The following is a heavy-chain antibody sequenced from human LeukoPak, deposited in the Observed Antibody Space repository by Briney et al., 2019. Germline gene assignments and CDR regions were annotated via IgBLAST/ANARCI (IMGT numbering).Heavy chain of an antibody. Sequence: SETLSLTCTGSGGSISSSYYYWGWVRQPPGTGLEWIGSLYYSGWSTYYNPSLKSRVTISVDTSKNQSSLKLNSVTAADTAVYYCARLGCSSASCYPGNWGQGTLVTVSS. CDR1: GGSISSSYYY. D-gene: IGHD2-2*01. CDR2: LYYSGWST. V-gene: IGHV4-39*01. J-gene: IGHJ4*02. CDR3: ARLGCSSASCYPGN.